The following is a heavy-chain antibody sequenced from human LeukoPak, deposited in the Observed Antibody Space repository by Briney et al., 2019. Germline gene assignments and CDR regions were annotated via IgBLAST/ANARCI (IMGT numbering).Heavy chain of an antibody. CDR3: AKAEMEIAVWAGVDY. V-gene: IGHV3-64*01. J-gene: IGHJ4*02. Sequence: PGGSLRLSCAASGFTFSSYAMHWVRQAPGKGLEYVSAISSNGGSTYYANSVKGRFTISRDNFKNTLYLQMNSLRAEDTAVYYCAKAEMEIAVWAGVDYWGQGTLVTVSS. CDR2: ISSNGGST. CDR1: GFTFSSYA. D-gene: IGHD6-19*01.